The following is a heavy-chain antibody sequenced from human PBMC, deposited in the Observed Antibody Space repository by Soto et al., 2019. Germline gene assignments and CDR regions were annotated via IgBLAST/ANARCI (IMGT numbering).Heavy chain of an antibody. Sequence: EVQLVESGGGLVQPGGSLRLSCAASGFTVSNNYMTWVRQAPGKGLEWVSVIYSGGSTFYADSVKGRFTISRDNSKNTLYLQMISLRAEDTAVYYCARDGPTYYFGSGSYTHYYGMDVWGQGTTVTVSS. CDR1: GFTVSNNY. CDR2: IYSGGST. D-gene: IGHD3-10*01. J-gene: IGHJ6*02. CDR3: ARDGPTYYFGSGSYTHYYGMDV. V-gene: IGHV3-66*01.